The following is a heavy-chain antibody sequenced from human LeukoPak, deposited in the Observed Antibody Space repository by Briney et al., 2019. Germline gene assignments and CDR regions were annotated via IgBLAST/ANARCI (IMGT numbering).Heavy chain of an antibody. CDR1: GFSFTNFW. J-gene: IGHJ5*02. V-gene: IGHV3-23*01. CDR3: AKDSFPFIPAAENWFDP. CDR2: ISGSGGST. D-gene: IGHD2-2*01. Sequence: GGSLRLSCAVSGFSFTNFWMSWVRQAPGKGLEWVSAISGSGGSTYYADSVKGRFTISRDNSKNTLYLQMNSLRAEDTAVYYCAKDSFPFIPAAENWFDPWGQGTLVTVSS.